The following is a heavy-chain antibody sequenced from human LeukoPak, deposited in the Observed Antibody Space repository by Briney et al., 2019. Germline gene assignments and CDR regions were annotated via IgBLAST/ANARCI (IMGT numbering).Heavy chain of an antibody. J-gene: IGHJ4*02. Sequence: ASVKVSCKASGYTFTSYGISWVRQAPGQGLEWMGWISAYNGNTNYAQKLQGRVTMTTDTSTSTAYMELRSLRSEDTAVYYCARGRSPYYDFWSGYSYWGQGTLVTVSS. D-gene: IGHD3-3*01. CDR3: ARGRSPYYDFWSGYSY. V-gene: IGHV1-18*04. CDR1: GYTFTSYG. CDR2: ISAYNGNT.